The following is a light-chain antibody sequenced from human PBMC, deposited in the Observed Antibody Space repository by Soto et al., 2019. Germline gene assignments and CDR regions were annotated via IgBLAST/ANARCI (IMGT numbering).Light chain of an antibody. CDR2: EVS. V-gene: IGLV2-14*01. Sequence: SALTQAASVSGFPGQSITISCPGTSSDVGGYDYVSWYQLHPGKAPKLMVFEVSNRPSGVSYRFSGSKSGNTASLTISGLQAEDEADYFCSSYSISTAYLFGTGTKFTVL. CDR1: SSDVGGYDY. CDR3: SSYSISTAYL. J-gene: IGLJ1*01.